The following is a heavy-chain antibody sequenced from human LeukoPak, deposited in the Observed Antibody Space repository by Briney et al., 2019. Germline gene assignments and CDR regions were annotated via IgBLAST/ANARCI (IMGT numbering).Heavy chain of an antibody. CDR3: ASNSGYDLDYFDY. D-gene: IGHD5-12*01. V-gene: IGHV1-69*06. J-gene: IGHJ4*02. Sequence: SVKVSCKASGGTFSSYAISWVRQAPGQGLEWVGGIIPIFGTANYAQKFQGRVTITADKSTSTAYMELSSLGSEDTAVYYCASNSGYDLDYFDYWGQGTLVTVSS. CDR2: IIPIFGTA. CDR1: GGTFSSYA.